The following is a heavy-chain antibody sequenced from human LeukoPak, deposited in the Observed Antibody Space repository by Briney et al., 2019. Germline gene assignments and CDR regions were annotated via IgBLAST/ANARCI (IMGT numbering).Heavy chain of an antibody. CDR3: ARALGYCSGGSCTRGYNWFDP. CDR1: GGSISSSDYY. D-gene: IGHD2-15*01. Sequence: PSETLSLTCTVSGGSISSSDYYWGWIRQPPGKGLEWIGSIYYGGSTYYNPSLKSRVTISVDTSMSQFSLKLSFVTTADTAAYYCARALGYCSGGSCTRGYNWFDPWGQGTLVTVPS. J-gene: IGHJ5*02. V-gene: IGHV4-39*01. CDR2: IYYGGST.